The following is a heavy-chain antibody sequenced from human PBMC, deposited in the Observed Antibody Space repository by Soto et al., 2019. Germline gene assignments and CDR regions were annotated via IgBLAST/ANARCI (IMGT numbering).Heavy chain of an antibody. J-gene: IGHJ3*02. CDR2: ISGGSSTI. V-gene: IGHV3-48*02. Sequence: EVQLVESGGGLVQPGGSLRLSCVASGFTFSTCGMTWVRQAPGKGLEWVSYISGGSSTIYYADSMKGRFTISRDNAKNLLYLQMNSLRDEDTAVYYCARVGYYGTSTRHSFDIWGQGTMVTVSS. CDR1: GFTFSTCG. CDR3: ARVGYYGTSTRHSFDI. D-gene: IGHD1-26*01.